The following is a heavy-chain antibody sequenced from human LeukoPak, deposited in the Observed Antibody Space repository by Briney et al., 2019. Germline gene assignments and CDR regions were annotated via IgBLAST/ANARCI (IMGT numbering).Heavy chain of an antibody. CDR3: ARHVTTSYSHSHGSHSWPSWFDS. V-gene: IGHV4-59*08. D-gene: IGHD3-22*01. CDR2: ISDSGTT. CDR1: GGSLSSHY. J-gene: IGHJ5*01. Sequence: SETLSLTCSVSGGSLSSHYWGWVRQHPEKGLEWIGYISDSGTTRYNPSLKDRLTISVDTSKNQFSLRLTSMSAADTAVYYCARHVTTSYSHSHGSHSWPSWFDSWGQGTLVTVSS.